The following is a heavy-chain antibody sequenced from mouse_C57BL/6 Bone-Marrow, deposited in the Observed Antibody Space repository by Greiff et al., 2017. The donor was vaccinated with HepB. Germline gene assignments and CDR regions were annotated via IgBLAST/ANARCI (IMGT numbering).Heavy chain of an antibody. D-gene: IGHD1-1*01. CDR3: ARDRGATTVGAY. Sequence: EVHLVESGGGLVKPGGSLKLSCAASGFTFSSYAMSWVRQTPEKRLEWVATISDGGSYTYYPDNVKGRFTISRDNAKNNLYLQMSHLKSEDTAMYYCARDRGATTVGAYWGQGTLVTVSA. CDR1: GFTFSSYA. J-gene: IGHJ3*01. CDR2: ISDGGSYT. V-gene: IGHV5-4*01.